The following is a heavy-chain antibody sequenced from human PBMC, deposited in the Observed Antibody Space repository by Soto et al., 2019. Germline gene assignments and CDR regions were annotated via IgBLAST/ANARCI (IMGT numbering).Heavy chain of an antibody. CDR1: GLTLRSYW. CDR3: VRDMQLWRLDS. V-gene: IGHV3-74*03. J-gene: IGHJ4*02. CDR2: INTDGSVA. Sequence: EVQLVESGGGLVQPGEPLRLSCAASGLTLRSYWMQWVRQAPGKGLVWVSRINTDGSVAMYVDSVKGRFTISRDNAKNTLYLHMNRLRAEDTAVYYCVRDMQLWRLDSLGQGTLVTVSS. D-gene: IGHD2-21*01.